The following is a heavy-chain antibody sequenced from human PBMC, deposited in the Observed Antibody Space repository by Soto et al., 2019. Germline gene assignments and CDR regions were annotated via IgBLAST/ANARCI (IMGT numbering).Heavy chain of an antibody. CDR2: ISWDGGST. D-gene: IGHD1-7*01. CDR3: EKTPSGGMELHFAP. CDR1: GFTFDDYT. J-gene: IGHJ5*02. V-gene: IGHV3-43*01. Sequence: GGSLRLSCAASGFTFDDYTMHWVRQAPGKGLEWVSLISWDGGSTYYADSVKGRFTISRDNSKNSLYLQMNSLRTEDTALYYYEKTPSGGMELHFAPWGQETLVTVSS.